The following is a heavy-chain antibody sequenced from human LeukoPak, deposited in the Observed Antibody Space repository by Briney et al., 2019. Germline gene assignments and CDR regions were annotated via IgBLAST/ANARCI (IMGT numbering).Heavy chain of an antibody. CDR1: GFTFSSYA. CDR2: ISYDGSNK. Sequence: PGGSLRLSCAASGFTFSSYAMHWVRKAPGKGLEWVAVISYDGSNKYYADSVKGRFTISRDNSKNTLYLQMNSLRAEDTAVYYCAREGALGLVAFDIWGQGTMVTVSS. CDR3: AREGALGLVAFDI. V-gene: IGHV3-30*04. J-gene: IGHJ3*02. D-gene: IGHD1-26*01.